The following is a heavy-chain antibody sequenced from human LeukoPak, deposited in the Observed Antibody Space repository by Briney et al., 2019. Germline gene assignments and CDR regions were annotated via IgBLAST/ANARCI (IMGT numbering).Heavy chain of an antibody. J-gene: IGHJ4*02. D-gene: IGHD4/OR15-4a*01. Sequence: ASVKVSCKASGYMFTTSFMRWVRQAPGQGLEWMGVINPSGTSTDYAQKFQGRVTMTRDTSTNTVYMELSSLRSEDTAVYYCASPHGASYYYFDYWGQGTLVTVSS. V-gene: IGHV1-46*01. CDR3: ASPHGASYYYFDY. CDR2: INPSGTST. CDR1: GYMFTTSF.